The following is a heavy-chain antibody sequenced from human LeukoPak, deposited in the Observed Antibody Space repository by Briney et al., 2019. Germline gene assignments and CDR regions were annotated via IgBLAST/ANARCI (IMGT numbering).Heavy chain of an antibody. D-gene: IGHD5-18*01. CDR1: GGSISSSSYY. CDR3: ARLLGEEQVDTAMVTLGDSIDISNYFDY. J-gene: IGHJ4*02. CDR2: IYHSGST. V-gene: IGHV4-39*07. Sequence: SETLSLTCTVSGGSISSSSYYWGWIRQPPGKGLEWIGSIYHSGSTYYNPSLKSRVTISVDTSKNQFSLKLSSVTAADTAVYYCARLLGEEQVDTAMVTLGDSIDISNYFDYWGQGTLVTVSS.